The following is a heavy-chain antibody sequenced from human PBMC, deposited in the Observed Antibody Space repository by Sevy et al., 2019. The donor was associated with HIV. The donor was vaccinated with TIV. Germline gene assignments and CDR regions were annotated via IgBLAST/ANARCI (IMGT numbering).Heavy chain of an antibody. CDR3: ATRGDCGGDCSIYYFDY. V-gene: IGHV1-69*13. CDR2: IRPIFGTV. J-gene: IGHJ4*02. Sequence: ASVKVSCKASGGTYSTFLISWVRPAPRQGLEWIGGIRPIFGTVDYAQKFQARVTFTADESTSTAYMELSSLRPDDTAVYYCATRGDCGGDCSIYYFDYWGQGSLVTVSS. CDR1: GGTYSTFL. D-gene: IGHD2-21*02.